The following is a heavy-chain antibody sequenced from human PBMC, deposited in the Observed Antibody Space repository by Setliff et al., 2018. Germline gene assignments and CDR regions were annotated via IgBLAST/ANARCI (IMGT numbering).Heavy chain of an antibody. J-gene: IGHJ6*02. Sequence: SETLSLTCTVSGGSISSSSYYWGWIRQPPGKGLEWIGSIYYSGSTYYNPSLKSRVTISVDTSKNQFSLKLSSVTAADTAVYYCARAYSYYYYYYGMDVWGQGTTVTVS. CDR1: GGSISSSSYY. V-gene: IGHV4-39*07. CDR2: IYYSGST. CDR3: ARAYSYYYYYYGMDV. D-gene: IGHD5-18*01.